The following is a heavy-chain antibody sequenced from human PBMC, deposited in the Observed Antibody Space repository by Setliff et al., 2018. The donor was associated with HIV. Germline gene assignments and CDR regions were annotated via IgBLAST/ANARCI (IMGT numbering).Heavy chain of an antibody. D-gene: IGHD6-19*01. CDR3: ARGPPGSSIGWYVGY. J-gene: IGHJ4*02. CDR2: INHSGST. V-gene: IGHV4-34*01. CDR1: VESFSGFY. Sequence: SETLSLTCAVYVESFSGFYWSWIRQPPGKGLEWIGEINHSGSTNYNPSLKSRVTISVDTSKNQFSLRLSSVIAADTAVYYCARGPPGSSIGWYVGYWGQGTLVTVPQ.